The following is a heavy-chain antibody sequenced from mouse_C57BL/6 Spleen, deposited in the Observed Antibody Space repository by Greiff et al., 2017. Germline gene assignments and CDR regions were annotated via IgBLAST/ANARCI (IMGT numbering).Heavy chain of an antibody. V-gene: IGHV1-64*01. CDR3: ATGSYYAMDY. Sequence: QVQLQQPGAELVKPGASVKLSCKASGYTFTSYWMHWVKQRPGQGLEWIGMINPSSGSTNYNEKFKSKATLTVDKSSSTAYMQRSSLTAEDSAVYYCATGSYYAMDYWGQGTSVTVSS. CDR2: INPSSGST. CDR1: GYTFTSYW. J-gene: IGHJ4*01.